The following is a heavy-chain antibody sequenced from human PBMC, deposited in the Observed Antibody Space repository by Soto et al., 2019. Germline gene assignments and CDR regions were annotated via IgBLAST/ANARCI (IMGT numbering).Heavy chain of an antibody. CDR1: GFTFSSYA. D-gene: IGHD2-8*01. Sequence: GGSLRLSCAASGFTFSSYAMHWVRQAPGKGLEWVAVISSDGSNKYYADIVKGRFTVSRDTSTTTAYMELRSLTSDDRAVYYCAKNGQPPYYYYGMDVWGQGTTVTVSS. CDR2: ISSDGSNK. V-gene: IGHV3-30-3*02. J-gene: IGHJ6*02. CDR3: AKNGQPPYYYYGMDV.